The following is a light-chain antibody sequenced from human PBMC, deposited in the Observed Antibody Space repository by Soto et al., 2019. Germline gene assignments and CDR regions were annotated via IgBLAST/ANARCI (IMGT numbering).Light chain of an antibody. CDR1: SSNIGINY. Sequence: QAVVTQPPSASGNPGQTVTISCSGSSSNIGINYVYRYQQLPGTAPKLLIYRNSQRPSGIPDRFSGSKSGTSASLAISGLRSEDEADYYCAAWDDSLGSHAVFGGGTQLTVL. V-gene: IGLV1-47*01. J-gene: IGLJ7*01. CDR2: RNS. CDR3: AAWDDSLGSHAV.